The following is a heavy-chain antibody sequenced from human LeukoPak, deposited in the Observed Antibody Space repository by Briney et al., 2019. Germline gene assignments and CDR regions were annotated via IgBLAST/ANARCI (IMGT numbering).Heavy chain of an antibody. J-gene: IGHJ4*02. Sequence: ASVKVSCKASGHMFPSYGITWVRQAPGQGLEWMGWISAYNVHTNYAQKLQGRVTMTTDTSTSTAYMELRSLRSDDTAVYYCARVANDYVWGSYRYEFGYWGQGTLVTVSS. CDR1: GHMFPSYG. D-gene: IGHD3-16*02. CDR3: ARVANDYVWGSYRYEFGY. V-gene: IGHV1-18*01. CDR2: ISAYNVHT.